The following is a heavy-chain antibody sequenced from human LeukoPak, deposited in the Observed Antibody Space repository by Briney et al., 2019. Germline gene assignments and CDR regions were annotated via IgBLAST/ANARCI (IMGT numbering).Heavy chain of an antibody. CDR2: INPSGGST. D-gene: IGHD6-13*01. CDR3: ARADIAAAPFDY. V-gene: IGHV1-46*01. CDR1: GYIFTSYY. Sequence: VSVKVSCKASGYIFTSYYMHWVRQAPGQGLEWMGIINPSGGSTSYAQKFQGRVTMTRDTSTSTVYMELSSLRSEDTAVYYCARADIAAAPFDYWGQGTLVTVSS. J-gene: IGHJ4*02.